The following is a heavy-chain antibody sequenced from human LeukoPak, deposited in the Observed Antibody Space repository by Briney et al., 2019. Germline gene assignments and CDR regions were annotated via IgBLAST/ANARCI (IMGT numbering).Heavy chain of an antibody. V-gene: IGHV4-38-2*02. J-gene: IGHJ4*02. CDR3: ARDNPLLAGSRDY. CDR2: MYHSGST. Sequence: PSETLSLTCTVSGYSISSGHYWGWIRQPPGKGLEWIGSMYHSGSTYYNPPLKSRVTISVDTSKNQFSLKLSSVTAADTAVYYCARDNPLLAGSRDYWGQGTLVTVSS. D-gene: IGHD3-9*01. CDR1: GYSISSGHY.